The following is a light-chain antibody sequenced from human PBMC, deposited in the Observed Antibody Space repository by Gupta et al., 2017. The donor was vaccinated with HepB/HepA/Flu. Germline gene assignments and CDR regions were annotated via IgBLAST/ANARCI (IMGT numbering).Light chain of an antibody. Sequence: DIQRTQTQTSLPALVGDRITITCRASQSISNYINWYQQRPGKAPKLLIYAASSLQSGVPSRFSGSGSGTDFTLTISSLQPEDFATYYCQQSYSTPRTFGGGTKVEIK. CDR2: AAS. CDR1: QSISNY. CDR3: QQSYSTPRT. V-gene: IGKV1-39*01. J-gene: IGKJ4*01.